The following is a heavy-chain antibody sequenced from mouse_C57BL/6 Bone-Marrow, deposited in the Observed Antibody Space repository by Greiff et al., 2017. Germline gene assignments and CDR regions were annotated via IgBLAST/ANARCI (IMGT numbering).Heavy chain of an antibody. V-gene: IGHV1-15*01. CDR1: GYTFTDYE. Sequence: QVQLQQSGAELVRPGASVTLSCKASGYTFTDYEMHWVEQPPVHGLEWIGAIDPETGGTASNQKFKGKAILTADKSSSTAYMGLRSLTSEDSAVYYCTRVRKLRYGYDRYYAMAYWGQGTSVSVSS. CDR2: IDPETGGT. CDR3: TRVRKLRYGYDRYYAMAY. D-gene: IGHD2-2*01. J-gene: IGHJ4*01.